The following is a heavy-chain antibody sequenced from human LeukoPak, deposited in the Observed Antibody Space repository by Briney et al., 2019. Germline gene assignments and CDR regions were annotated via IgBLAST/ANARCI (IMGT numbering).Heavy chain of an antibody. Sequence: PSETLSLTCAVSGGSLNSHYWGWIRQPPGKGLQWIGDIHYTGKNNYNPSLKSRVTISLDTSKDHLSLNLTSVLAADTAIYYCVRRDTGWNYFDYWGQGILVTVSS. CDR1: GGSLNSHY. CDR2: IHYTGKN. D-gene: IGHD6-19*01. CDR3: VRRDTGWNYFDY. J-gene: IGHJ4*02. V-gene: IGHV4-59*08.